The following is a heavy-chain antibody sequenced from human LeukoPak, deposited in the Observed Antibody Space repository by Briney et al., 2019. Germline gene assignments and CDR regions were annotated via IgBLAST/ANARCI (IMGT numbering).Heavy chain of an antibody. CDR3: AKGDRLQGDAFDI. J-gene: IGHJ3*02. V-gene: IGHV3-9*01. Sequence: SGGSLRLSCAASGFTFDDYAMHWVRQAPGKGLEWVSGISWNSGSIGYADSVKGRFTISRDNAKNSLYLQMNSLRAEDTALYYCAKGDRLQGDAFDIWGQGTMVTVSS. CDR1: GFTFDDYA. CDR2: ISWNSGSI.